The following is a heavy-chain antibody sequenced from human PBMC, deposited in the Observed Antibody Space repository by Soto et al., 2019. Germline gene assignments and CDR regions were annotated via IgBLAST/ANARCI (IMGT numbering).Heavy chain of an antibody. CDR1: GGSFSGYY. D-gene: IGHD3-9*01. V-gene: IGHV4-34*01. Sequence: SETLSLTCAVYGGSFSGYYWSWIRQPPGKGLEWIGEINHSGSTNYNPSLESRVTISVDKSKNQFSLKLMSLSAADTAVYYCGRLEGLATISYYFDYWGQGALVTVS. J-gene: IGHJ4*02. CDR3: GRLEGLATISYYFDY. CDR2: INHSGST.